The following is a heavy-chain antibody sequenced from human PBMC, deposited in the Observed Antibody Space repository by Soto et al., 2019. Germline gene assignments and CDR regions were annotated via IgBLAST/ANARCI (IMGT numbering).Heavy chain of an antibody. Sequence: EVQLVESGGGLVQPGGSLRLSCAASGFTFSGYWMHWVRQAPGKGLVWVSRINSDGSSTSYADSVKGRFTISRDNAKNTLYLQMNSLRAEDTAVYYCARAAGGDYAAIDYWGQGTLVTVSS. D-gene: IGHD4-17*01. CDR3: ARAAGGDYAAIDY. CDR1: GFTFSGYW. J-gene: IGHJ4*02. V-gene: IGHV3-74*01. CDR2: INSDGSST.